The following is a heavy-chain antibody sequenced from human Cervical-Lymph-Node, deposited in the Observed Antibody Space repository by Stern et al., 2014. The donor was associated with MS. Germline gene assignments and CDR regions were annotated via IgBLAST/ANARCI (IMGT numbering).Heavy chain of an antibody. J-gene: IGHJ6*02. CDR2: ISAYNGNT. V-gene: IGHV1-18*01. CDR3: ARATYSGSYYGYFYYSMDV. Sequence: QVQLVQSGAEVKKPGASVNVSCKASDDTFTMYGVNWVRQAPGQGLEWMGWISAYNGNTNYAQKFQGRVTMTTDTSTNTAYMNLRSLRSDDTAVYYCARATYSGSYYGYFYYSMDVWGQGTTVTVSS. CDR1: DDTFTMYG. D-gene: IGHD1-26*01.